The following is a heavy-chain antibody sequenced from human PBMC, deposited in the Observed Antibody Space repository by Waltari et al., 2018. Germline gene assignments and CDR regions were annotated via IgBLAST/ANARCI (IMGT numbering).Heavy chain of an antibody. V-gene: IGHV3-30-3*01. CDR3: ASVAAADFDY. CDR2: ISSDGTYK. D-gene: IGHD6-13*01. Sequence: QVQLVESGGGVVQPGKALRLSGAASGFTFRNYAMHWVRQAPGKGLEWVTVISSDGTYKSYADPVKGRFTISRDNFKNTLFLQMNSLTTEDTALYYCASVAAADFDYWGQGTLVTVSS. J-gene: IGHJ4*02. CDR1: GFTFRNYA.